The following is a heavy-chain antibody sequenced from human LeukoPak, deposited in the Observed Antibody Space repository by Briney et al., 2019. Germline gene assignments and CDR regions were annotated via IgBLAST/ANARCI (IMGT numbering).Heavy chain of an antibody. J-gene: IGHJ5*02. CDR3: AKEGYYYDSSGSPFDP. V-gene: IGHV3-23*01. Sequence: GGSLRLSCAASGFTFKNYAMYWVRQAPGKGLEWVSAIIESGESTYYTDSVKGRFTISRDNSKNTLYLQMNSLRAEDTAVYYCAKEGYYYDSSGSPFDPWGQGTLVTVSS. CDR2: IIESGEST. CDR1: GFTFKNYA. D-gene: IGHD3-22*01.